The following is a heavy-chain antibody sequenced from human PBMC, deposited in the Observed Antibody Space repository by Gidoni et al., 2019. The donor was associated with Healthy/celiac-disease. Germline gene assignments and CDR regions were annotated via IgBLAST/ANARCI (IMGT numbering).Heavy chain of an antibody. CDR2: IIPIFGTA. Sequence: QVQLVQSGAEVKKPGSSVKVSCKASGGTFSSYAISWVRQAPGQGLEWMGGIIPIFGTANYAQKFQGRVTITADESTSTAYMELSSLRSEDTAVYYCARDRKTYTAMEWDAFDIWGQGTMVTVSS. CDR3: ARDRKTYTAMEWDAFDI. V-gene: IGHV1-69*01. J-gene: IGHJ3*02. D-gene: IGHD5-18*01. CDR1: GGTFSSYA.